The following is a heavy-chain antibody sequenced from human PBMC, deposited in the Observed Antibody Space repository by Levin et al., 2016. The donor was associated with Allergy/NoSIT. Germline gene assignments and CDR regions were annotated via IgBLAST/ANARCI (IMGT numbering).Heavy chain of an antibody. CDR3: ARDRKESDYYFDY. J-gene: IGHJ4*02. CDR2: ISYDGSNK. D-gene: IGHD1-14*01. Sequence: GESLKISCAASGFTFSSYGMHWVRQAPGKGLEWVALISYDGSNKYYADSVKGRFTISRDNSKNTLYLQMNSLRAEDTAVYYCARDRKESDYYFDYWGQGTLVTVSS. CDR1: GFTFSSYG. V-gene: IGHV3-30*03.